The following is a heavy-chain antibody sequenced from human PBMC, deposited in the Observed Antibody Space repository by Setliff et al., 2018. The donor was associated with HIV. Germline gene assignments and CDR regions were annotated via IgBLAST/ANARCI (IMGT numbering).Heavy chain of an antibody. V-gene: IGHV3-23*01. J-gene: IGHJ4*02. CDR3: AKKGRDSSDNSGPH. CDR1: GFTFSSYA. D-gene: IGHD3-22*01. Sequence: GSLKISCAASGFTFSSYALSWVRQARGKGLEWVSAISGPGDGTYYADSVKGRFTISRDNSKNTLYLHLNSLRADDTAVYYCAKKGRDSSDNSGPHWGQGTLVTVSS. CDR2: ISGPGDGT.